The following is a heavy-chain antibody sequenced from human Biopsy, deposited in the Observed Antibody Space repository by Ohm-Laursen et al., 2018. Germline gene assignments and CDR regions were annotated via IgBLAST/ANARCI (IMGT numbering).Heavy chain of an antibody. V-gene: IGHV1-69*06. CDR3: ARDTELLSIGLDYNFGMVV. CDR1: GDRFSNYP. CDR2: IIPIFNTP. J-gene: IGHJ6*02. D-gene: IGHD1-14*01. Sequence: SVKVSCKVSGDRFSNYPISWVRQAPGQGLEWMGGIIPIFNTPKYAQRFQGRVTITADRSTTTAYKELSSLRSEDTAVYYCARDTELLSIGLDYNFGMVVWGQGTTVTVSS.